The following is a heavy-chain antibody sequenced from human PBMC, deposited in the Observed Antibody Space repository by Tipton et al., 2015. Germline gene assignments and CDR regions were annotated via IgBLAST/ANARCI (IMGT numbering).Heavy chain of an antibody. CDR2: IYYSGST. D-gene: IGHD1-26*01. V-gene: IGHV4-59*01. CDR1: NDSISSYY. J-gene: IGHJ6*02. CDR3: ARDPSGSRFTYHYGMDV. Sequence: TLSLTCTVSNDSISSYYWSWIRQSPGKGLEWIGYIYYSGSTNYNPSLKSRVTISVDTSKNQFYLRLSSVTAADTAVYYCARDPSGSRFTYHYGMDVWGQGTTVTVSS.